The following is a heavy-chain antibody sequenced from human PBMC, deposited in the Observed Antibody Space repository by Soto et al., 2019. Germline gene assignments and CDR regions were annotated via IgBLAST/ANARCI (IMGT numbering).Heavy chain of an antibody. CDR1: GYTFTSYD. CDR3: VRVFTVRRGSGSDY. CDR2: MNPYSANT. J-gene: IGHJ4*02. D-gene: IGHD1-26*01. V-gene: IGHV1-8*01. Sequence: QVQLVQSGAEVKKPGASVKVSCKASGYTFTSYDIHWVRQATGQGLEWMGWMNPYSANTGYAQTFQGRVTMTRDTSISTAYMELSSLRSEDTAVYYCVRVFTVRRGSGSDYWGQGTLVTVSS.